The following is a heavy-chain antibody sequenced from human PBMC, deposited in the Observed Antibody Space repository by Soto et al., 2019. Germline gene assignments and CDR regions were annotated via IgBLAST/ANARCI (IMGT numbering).Heavy chain of an antibody. CDR1: GFTFSSYG. Sequence: QVQLVESGGGVVQPGGSLRLSCVASGFTFSSYGMHWVRQAPGKGLEWVAVIWYDGNKKYYADSVKGRFTISRDNSKNTLYVQMTSLRAEDTAVYYCARGLHSLFDYWGRGALVNVSS. V-gene: IGHV3-33*01. CDR3: ARGLHSLFDY. D-gene: IGHD2-21*01. J-gene: IGHJ4*02. CDR2: IWYDGNKK.